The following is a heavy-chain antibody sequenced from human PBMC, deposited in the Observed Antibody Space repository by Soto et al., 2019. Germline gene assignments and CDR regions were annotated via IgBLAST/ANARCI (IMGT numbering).Heavy chain of an antibody. J-gene: IGHJ5*02. D-gene: IGHD4-17*01. V-gene: IGHV4-4*02. CDR1: GGSISSSNW. CDR2: IYHSGNT. Sequence: VQLRQSGPGLVKPSGTLSLTCAVSGGSISSSNWWTWVRQAPGKGLEWIGEIYHSGNTYYNPSLKGRVTITVDKSNNQFSLKLNSVTAADTAXXYCATXPPXXVAXLLPIPTWGQGTLVTVSS. CDR3: ATXPPXXVAXLLPIPT.